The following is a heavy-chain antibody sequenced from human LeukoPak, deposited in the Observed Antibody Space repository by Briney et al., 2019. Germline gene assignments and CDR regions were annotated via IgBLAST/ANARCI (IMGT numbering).Heavy chain of an antibody. CDR1: GGPLSGYY. V-gene: IGHV4-34*01. CDR3: ARERGRPTGADFRA. Sequence: SETLSLTCGVYGGPLSGYYWSWIRQPPGKGLEWIGEINHSGSTNYNPSLKSRVTISLDTSKNQFSLRLSSVTAADTAVYYCARERGRPTGADFRAWGQGTLVTVSS. D-gene: IGHD1-14*01. CDR2: INHSGST. J-gene: IGHJ4*02.